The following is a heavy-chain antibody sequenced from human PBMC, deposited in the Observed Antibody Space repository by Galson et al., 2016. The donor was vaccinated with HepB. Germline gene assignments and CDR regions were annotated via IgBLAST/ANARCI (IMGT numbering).Heavy chain of an antibody. D-gene: IGHD3-10*01. CDR1: GGSVSSNY. V-gene: IGHV4-59*08. CDR3: ARHLFVDTMGYFFDY. CDR2: SSQSESA. J-gene: IGHJ4*02. Sequence: SETLSLTCTVSGGSVSSNYWSWIRQPPGRGLQWIGYSSQSESAKYDSSLRSRATISVGTSENQISLKLTSVSAADTAIYYCARHLFVDTMGYFFDYWGQGIPVTVSS.